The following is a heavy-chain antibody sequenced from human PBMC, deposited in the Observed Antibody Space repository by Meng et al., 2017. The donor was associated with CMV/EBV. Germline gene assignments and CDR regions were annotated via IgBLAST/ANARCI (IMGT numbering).Heavy chain of an antibody. D-gene: IGHD5-18*01. CDR3: ARHGDTAMVVGIDY. CDR1: GCSISSDY. CDR2: IYTSGST. V-gene: IGHV4-4*07. Sequence: AQLQEAGPGLVKPSETLYLTCTCSGCSISSDYWSWIRQPAGKGLELIGRIYTSGSTNYNPSLKSRVTMSVDTSKNQFSLKLSSVTAADTAVYYCARHGDTAMVVGIDYWGQGTLVTVSS. J-gene: IGHJ4*02.